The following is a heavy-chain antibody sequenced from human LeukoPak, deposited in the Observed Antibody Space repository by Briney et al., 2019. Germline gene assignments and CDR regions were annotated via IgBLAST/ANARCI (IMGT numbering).Heavy chain of an antibody. J-gene: IGHJ6*02. Sequence: GASVKVSCTASGYTFTGYYMHWVRQAPGQGLEWMGRINPNSGGTNYAQKFQGRVTMTRDTSISTAYMELSRLRSDDTAVYYCARMYVPAAAHKYYYYYYGMDVWGQGTTVTVSS. CDR2: INPNSGGT. D-gene: IGHD2-2*01. V-gene: IGHV1-2*06. CDR3: ARMYVPAAAHKYYYYYYGMDV. CDR1: GYTFTGYY.